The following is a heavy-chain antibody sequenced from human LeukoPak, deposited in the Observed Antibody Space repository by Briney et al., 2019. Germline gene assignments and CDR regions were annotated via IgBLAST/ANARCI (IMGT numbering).Heavy chain of an antibody. CDR3: VRHPIRGVATADAFDI. CDR2: INTSGKT. V-gene: IGHV4-4*07. J-gene: IGHJ3*02. CDR1: GGSINDYY. D-gene: IGHD3-10*01. Sequence: PSETLSLTCTVSGGSINDYYWNWIRQPAGKGLQWIGRINTSGKTDYDPSLMSRVTMSVDTSKSLFSLHLSSVTAADTAVYYCVRHPIRGVATADAFDIWGQGTMVTVSS.